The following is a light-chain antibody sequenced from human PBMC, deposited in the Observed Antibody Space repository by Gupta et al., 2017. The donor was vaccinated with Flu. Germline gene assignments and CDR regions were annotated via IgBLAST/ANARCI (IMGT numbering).Light chain of an antibody. CDR1: QSVSSN. CDR3: QQYDNWPPFT. J-gene: IGKJ4*01. CDR2: GAS. Sequence: EIVMTQSPATLSVSPGQLATLSCRSRQSVSSNLAWYQQKPGQAPRLLIYGASTRATGIPARFSGSGSGTDFTLTISSLQSEDFAVYYCQQYDNWPPFTFGRGTKVEIK. V-gene: IGKV3-15*01.